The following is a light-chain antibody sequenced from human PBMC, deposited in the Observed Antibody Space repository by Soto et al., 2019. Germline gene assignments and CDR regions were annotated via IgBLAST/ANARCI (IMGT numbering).Light chain of an antibody. V-gene: IGKV3-20*01. CDR2: GAS. CDR3: QQYGSSLFT. Sequence: EIVLTQSPATLSLSPGERATLSCRANQSISSNLAWYQQKPGQAPRLLIYGASSRATGIPDRFSGSGSGTDFTLTISRLEPEDFAVYYCQQYGSSLFTFGPGTKVDIK. J-gene: IGKJ3*01. CDR1: QSISSN.